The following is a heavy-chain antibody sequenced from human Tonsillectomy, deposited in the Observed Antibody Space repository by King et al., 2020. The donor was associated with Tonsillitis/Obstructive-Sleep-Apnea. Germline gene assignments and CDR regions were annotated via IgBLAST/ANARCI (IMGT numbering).Heavy chain of an antibody. J-gene: IGHJ5*02. V-gene: IGHV1-69*01. CDR3: AREFPGGGGYQLVVGQYNWFDP. Sequence: VQLVESGAEVKKPGSSVKVSCKASGGTFSSYAISWVRQAPGQGLEWMGGIIPIFGTANYAQKFQGRVTITADESTSTAYMELSSLRSEDTAVYYCAREFPGGGGYQLVVGQYNWFDPWGQGTLVTVSS. D-gene: IGHD2-2*01. CDR2: IIPIFGTA. CDR1: GGTFSSYA.